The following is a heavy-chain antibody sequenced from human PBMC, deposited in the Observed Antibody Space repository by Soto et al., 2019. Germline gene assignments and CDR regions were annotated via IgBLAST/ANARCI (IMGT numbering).Heavy chain of an antibody. V-gene: IGHV1-69*13. CDR3: ARGRITGTLAPNWFDH. J-gene: IGHJ5*02. Sequence: ASVKVSCKASGGTFSSYAISWVRQAPGQGLEWMGGIIPTFGTANYAQKFQGRVTITADESTSTAYMELSSLRSEDTAVYYCARGRITGTLAPNWFDHWGQGTLVTVSS. D-gene: IGHD1-7*01. CDR2: IIPTFGTA. CDR1: GGTFSSYA.